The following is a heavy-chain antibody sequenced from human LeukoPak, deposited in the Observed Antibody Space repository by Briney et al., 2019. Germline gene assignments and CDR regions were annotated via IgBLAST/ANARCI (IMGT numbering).Heavy chain of an antibody. D-gene: IGHD3-3*01. Sequence: TSETLSLTCAVYGGSFSGYYWSWIRQPPGKGLEWIWEINHSGSTNYNPALESRVTISVDPSKNQYSLKLSSVTAADTAVYYCARILPTTYDFWSGYSTYNWLDPWGQGTLVPVSS. V-gene: IGHV4-34*01. CDR3: ARILPTTYDFWSGYSTYNWLDP. J-gene: IGHJ5*02. CDR1: GGSFSGYY. CDR2: INHSGST.